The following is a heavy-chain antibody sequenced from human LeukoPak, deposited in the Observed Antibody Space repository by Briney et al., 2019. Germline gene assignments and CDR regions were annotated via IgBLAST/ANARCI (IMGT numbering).Heavy chain of an antibody. J-gene: IGHJ4*02. CDR1: GFLFRGYV. V-gene: IGHV3-23*01. CDR2: ISGSGDST. CDR3: AKVLTRNKGYYFDY. Sequence: PGGSLRLSCAASGFLFRGYVMTWIRQAPGKGLEWVSTISGSGDSTYYADSVKDRFTISRDNSKNTLYLQMNSLRPEDTAVYYCAKVLTRNKGYYFDYWGQGTLVTVSS. D-gene: IGHD2/OR15-2a*01.